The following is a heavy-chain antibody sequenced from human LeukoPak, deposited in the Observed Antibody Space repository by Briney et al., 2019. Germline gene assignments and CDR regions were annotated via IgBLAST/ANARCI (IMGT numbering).Heavy chain of an antibody. Sequence: GGSLRLSCAASGFTFSSYWMTWVRQAPGKGLEWVASINQDGSEKYYVDSVKGRFTISRDNTKNLVYLQINSLRAEDTAVHYCAREGGISGWYDAFHIWGQGTMVTVSS. V-gene: IGHV3-7*01. CDR2: INQDGSEK. J-gene: IGHJ3*02. CDR1: GFTFSSYW. D-gene: IGHD6-19*01. CDR3: AREGGISGWYDAFHI.